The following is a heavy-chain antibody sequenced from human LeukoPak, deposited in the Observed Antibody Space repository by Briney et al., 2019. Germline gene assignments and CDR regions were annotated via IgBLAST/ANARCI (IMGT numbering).Heavy chain of an antibody. Sequence: GGSLRLSCAASGFTFSSYGMHWVRQAPGKGLEWVAVISYDGSNKYYADSVKGRFTISRDNSKNTLYLQMNSLRAEDTAVYYCAKRYSSGWHLGAFDIWGQGTMVTVSS. V-gene: IGHV3-30*18. CDR2: ISYDGSNK. J-gene: IGHJ3*02. CDR1: GFTFSSYG. D-gene: IGHD6-19*01. CDR3: AKRYSSGWHLGAFDI.